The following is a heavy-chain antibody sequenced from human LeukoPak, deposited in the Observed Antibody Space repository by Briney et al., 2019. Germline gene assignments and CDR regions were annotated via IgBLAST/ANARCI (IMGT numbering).Heavy chain of an antibody. CDR1: GFTVSSNH. V-gene: IGHV3-23*01. D-gene: IGHD1-26*01. CDR2: IIDSGNSI. J-gene: IGHJ4*02. CDR3: AKDPIFSGSYGVFDS. Sequence: GGSLRLSCAVSGFTVSSNHMSWVRQAPGKGLEWVSTIIDSGNSIYYADSVEGRFTISRDNSKDTLYLQMDSLRAGDTAVYYCAKDPIFSGSYGVFDSWGQGTLVTVSS.